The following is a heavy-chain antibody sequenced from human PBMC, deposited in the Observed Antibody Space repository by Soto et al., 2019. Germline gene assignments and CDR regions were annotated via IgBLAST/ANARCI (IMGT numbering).Heavy chain of an antibody. CDR1: GADINTYS. Sequence: SVTLSLTCSVSGADINTYSWTWIRQPAGKGLEWIGRIYTSASINYNPSLKGRVTLSVDTSTNQVSLRLASVTAADTAIYYCARDREAGYNFYYGMDVWGQGTTVTVYS. CDR2: IYTSASI. D-gene: IGHD6-19*01. CDR3: ARDREAGYNFYYGMDV. J-gene: IGHJ6*02. V-gene: IGHV4-4*07.